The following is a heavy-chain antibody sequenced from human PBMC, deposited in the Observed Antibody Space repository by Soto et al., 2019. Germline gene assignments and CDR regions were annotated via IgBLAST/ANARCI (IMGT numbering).Heavy chain of an antibody. CDR1: GFDFSNYN. J-gene: IGHJ6*02. CDR3: ARDGSRGYDMDV. V-gene: IGHV3-48*02. D-gene: IGHD1-1*01. CDR2: ISNTARTI. Sequence: EVQVVESGGGLIQPGGSLRLSCAGSGFDFSNYNMDWVRQAPGKGLEWISYISNTARTIFYADSVKGRFTISRDNARNSLFLQMNSRRDEDTAVYYCARDGSRGYDMDVWGQGTTVTVSS.